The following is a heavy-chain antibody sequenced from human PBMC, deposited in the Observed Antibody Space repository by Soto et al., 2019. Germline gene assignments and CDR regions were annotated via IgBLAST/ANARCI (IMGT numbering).Heavy chain of an antibody. CDR2: ISYDGGNK. D-gene: IGHD4-17*01. J-gene: IGHJ2*01. CDR1: GFTFSSYA. V-gene: IGHV3-30-3*01. CDR3: ARAPTTVVTPYYFDL. Sequence: QVQLVESGGGVVQPGRSLRLSCAASGFTFSSYAMHWVRQAPGKGLEWVAVISYDGGNKYYADSVKGRFTISRDNSKNTLYLQMNSLRAEDTAVYYCARAPTTVVTPYYFDLWGRGTLVTVSS.